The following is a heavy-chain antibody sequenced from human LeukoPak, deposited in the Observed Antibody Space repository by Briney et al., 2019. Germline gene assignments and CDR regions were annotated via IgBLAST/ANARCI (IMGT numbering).Heavy chain of an antibody. D-gene: IGHD3-10*01. CDR3: ARVRFTMVRGVLGWFDP. J-gene: IGHJ5*02. Sequence: PSETLSLTCTVSGGSISSSSYYWGWIRQPPGKGLEWIGSIYYSGSTYYNPSLKSRVTISVDTSKNQFSLKLSSVTAADTAVYYCARVRFTMVRGVLGWFDPWGQGTLVTVSS. CDR2: IYYSGST. V-gene: IGHV4-39*07. CDR1: GGSISSSSYY.